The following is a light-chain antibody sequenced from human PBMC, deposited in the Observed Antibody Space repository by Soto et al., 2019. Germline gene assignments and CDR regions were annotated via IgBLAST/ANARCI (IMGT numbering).Light chain of an antibody. CDR3: SSYTSSSTRV. Sequence: QSVLTQPPSASGSPGQSVTISCTGTSSDVGAYNYVSWYQQHAGKAPKLVIYEVTKRPSGVPDRFSGSKSANTASLTVSGLQAEDEADYYCSSYTSSSTRVFGGGTKLTVL. J-gene: IGLJ3*02. V-gene: IGLV2-8*01. CDR1: SSDVGAYNY. CDR2: EVT.